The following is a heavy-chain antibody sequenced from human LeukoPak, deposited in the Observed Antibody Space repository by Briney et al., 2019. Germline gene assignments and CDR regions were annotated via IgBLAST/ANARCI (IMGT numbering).Heavy chain of an antibody. CDR2: IYSGGST. CDR1: GFTLSSNY. D-gene: IGHD7-27*01. Sequence: PGGSLRLSCAASGFTLSSNYMSWLRQAPGRGLEWVSVIYSGGSTYYAHSVKGRFTISRDNSKHTLYLHMHSLRAEDTAVYYCARNDKTGGFYPWGQGTLVTVSS. V-gene: IGHV3-66*01. CDR3: ARNDKTGGFYP. J-gene: IGHJ5*02.